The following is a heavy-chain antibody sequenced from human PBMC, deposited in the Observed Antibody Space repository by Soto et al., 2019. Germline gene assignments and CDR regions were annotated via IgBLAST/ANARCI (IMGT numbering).Heavy chain of an antibody. CDR3: AKNGGRYCSGGSCLNWFDP. V-gene: IGHV3-48*04. CDR1: GFTFSSYS. J-gene: IGHJ5*02. Sequence: PGGSLRLSCAASGFTFSSYSMNWVRQAPGKGLEWVSYISSSSRTIYCADSVKGRFTISRDNAKNSLYLQMNSLRAEDTAVYYCAKNGGRYCSGGSCLNWFDPWGQGTLVTVSS. D-gene: IGHD2-15*01. CDR2: ISSSSRTI.